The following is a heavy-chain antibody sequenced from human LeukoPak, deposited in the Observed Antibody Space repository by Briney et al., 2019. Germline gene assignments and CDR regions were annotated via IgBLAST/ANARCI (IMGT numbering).Heavy chain of an antibody. CDR2: IIPIFGTA. J-gene: IGHJ4*02. Sequence: GASVKVSCKASGGTFSSYAISWVRQAPGQGLEWMGGIIPIFGTANYAQKFQGRVTITADESTSTAYMELSGLRSEDTAVYYCASHYYGSGSYDYWGQGTLVTVSS. CDR3: ASHYYGSGSYDY. V-gene: IGHV1-69*13. CDR1: GGTFSSYA. D-gene: IGHD3-10*01.